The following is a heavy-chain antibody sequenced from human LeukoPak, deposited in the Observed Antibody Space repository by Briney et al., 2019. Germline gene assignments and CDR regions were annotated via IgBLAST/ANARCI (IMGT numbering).Heavy chain of an antibody. J-gene: IGHJ4*02. CDR2: IYYDESA. V-gene: IGHV4-39*07. D-gene: IGHD3-16*01. CDR3: AGGDSNTRYPRGLHFDH. Sequence: SETLSLTCTVSGGSISRSSYYWGWIRQPPGKGLEWIGSIYYDESAYYNVSLESRVTISIDTSKNQFSLKLISVAAADTAVYYCAGGDSNTRYPRGLHFDHWGQGALVSVSS. CDR1: GGSISRSSYY.